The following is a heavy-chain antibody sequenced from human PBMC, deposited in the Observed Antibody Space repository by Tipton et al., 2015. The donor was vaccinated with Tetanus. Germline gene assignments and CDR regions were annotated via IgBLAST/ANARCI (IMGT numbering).Heavy chain of an antibody. V-gene: IGHV4-59*08. Sequence: TLSLTCTVSGGSMSNNYWSWIRQPPGKGLEWIAYIFHSGSTNYSPSLKSRVAISMDTSKNQISLRLNSVTAVDTAVYYCAKSDRVTRTSWYFHDWGQGTLVAVSS. CDR3: AKSDRVTRTSWYFHD. J-gene: IGHJ4*02. D-gene: IGHD2-2*01. CDR1: GGSMSNNY. CDR2: IFHSGST.